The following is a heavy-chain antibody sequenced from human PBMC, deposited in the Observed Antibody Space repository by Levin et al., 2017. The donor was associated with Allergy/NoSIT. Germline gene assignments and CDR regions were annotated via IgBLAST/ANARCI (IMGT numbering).Heavy chain of an antibody. V-gene: IGHV3-23*01. CDR3: AILKTDTRDY. CDR2: IGGSGSST. Sequence: GESLKISCAASGFSVSSYGMSWVRQAPGKGLEWVSSIGGSGSSTYYADSVKGRFTISRDNSENTLYLQMNSLRAEDTALYYCAILKTDTRDYWGQGTLVTVSS. J-gene: IGHJ4*02. CDR1: GFSVSSYG. D-gene: IGHD2-2*01.